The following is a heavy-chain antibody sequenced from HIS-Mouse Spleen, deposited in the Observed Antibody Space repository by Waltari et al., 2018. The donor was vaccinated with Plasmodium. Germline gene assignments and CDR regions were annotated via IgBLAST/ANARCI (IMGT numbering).Heavy chain of an antibody. J-gene: IGHJ2*01. CDR3: ARGLRGHYWYFDL. D-gene: IGHD3-10*01. CDR2: INHSGST. V-gene: IGHV4-34*01. CDR1: GGSFSGYY. Sequence: QVQLQQWGAGLLKPSETLSLTCAVYGGSFSGYYWSWIRQPPGKGLEWIGEINHSGSTNSNPPLKSRVTISVDTSKNQFSLKLSSVTAADTAVYYCARGLRGHYWYFDLWGRGTLVTVSS.